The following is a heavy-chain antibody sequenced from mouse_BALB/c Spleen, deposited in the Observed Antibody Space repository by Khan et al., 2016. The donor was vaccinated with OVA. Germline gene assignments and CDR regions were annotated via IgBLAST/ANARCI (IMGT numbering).Heavy chain of an antibody. CDR3: TRSGYGSFAY. J-gene: IGHJ3*01. D-gene: IGHD2-2*01. CDR2: INPSSGGT. V-gene: IGHV1S81*02. Sequence: QVRLQQSGAELVKPGASVRLSCTASGYTFTSYYLYWVKQRPGQGLEWIGDINPSSGGTNFNEKFKSKATLTVDKSSSTAYIQLNSLTSEDSAVYYCTRSGYGSFAYWGQGTLVTVSA. CDR1: GYTFTSYY.